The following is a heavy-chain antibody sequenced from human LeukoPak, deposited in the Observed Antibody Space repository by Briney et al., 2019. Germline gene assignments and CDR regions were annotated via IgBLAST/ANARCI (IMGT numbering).Heavy chain of an antibody. V-gene: IGHV3-21*01. CDR2: ISSSSSYI. CDR3: ARESAVAGDWFDP. D-gene: IGHD6-19*01. Sequence: GGSLRLSCAASGFTFSSYSMNWVRQAPGKGLEWVSSISSSSSYIYYADSVKGRFTISRDNAKNSLYLQMNSLRAEDTAAYYCARESAVAGDWFDPWGQGTLVTVSS. J-gene: IGHJ5*02. CDR1: GFTFSSYS.